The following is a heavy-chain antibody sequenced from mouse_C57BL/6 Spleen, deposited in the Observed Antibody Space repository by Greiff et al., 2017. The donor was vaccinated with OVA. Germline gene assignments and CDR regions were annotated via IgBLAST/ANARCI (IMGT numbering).Heavy chain of an antibody. D-gene: IGHD1-1*01. Sequence: VQLQQSGGDLVKPGGSLKLSCAASGFTFSSYGMSWVRQTPDKRLEWVATISSGGSYTYYPDSVKGRFTISRDNAKNTLYMQRSSLKSEDTAMYYCAGHCLYYGSSYGNWFAYWGQGTLVTVSA. J-gene: IGHJ3*01. CDR1: GFTFSSYG. CDR3: AGHCLYYGSSYGNWFAY. V-gene: IGHV5-6*01. CDR2: ISSGGSYT.